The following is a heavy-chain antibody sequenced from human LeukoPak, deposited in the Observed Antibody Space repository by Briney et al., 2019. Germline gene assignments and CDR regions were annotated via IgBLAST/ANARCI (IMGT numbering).Heavy chain of an antibody. V-gene: IGHV1-69*05. CDR1: GCTLSSYA. J-gene: IGHJ4*02. Sequence: SVKVSCKASGCTLSSYAISWVRQAPGQGLEWMGGIIPIFGTANYAQKLQGRVTMTTDTSTGTAYMELRSLRSDDTAVYYCARTDYGGNSGYWGQGTLVTVSS. CDR3: ARTDYGGNSGY. CDR2: IIPIFGTA. D-gene: IGHD4-23*01.